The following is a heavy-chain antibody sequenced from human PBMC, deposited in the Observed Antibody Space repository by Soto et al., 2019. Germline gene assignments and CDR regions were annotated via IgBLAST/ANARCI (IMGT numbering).Heavy chain of an antibody. Sequence: PRLSWGASGFNLNSYGMHWVRQAPGKGLEWVAVIWYDGSNKYYADSVKGRFTISRDNSKNTLYLQMNSMRAEDTAVYYCAREFMPSKPHYNWFDPRGQGTLVTVSS. CDR1: GFNLNSYG. V-gene: IGHV3-33*01. CDR3: AREFMPSKPHYNWFDP. CDR2: IWYDGSNK. J-gene: IGHJ5*02. D-gene: IGHD2-2*01.